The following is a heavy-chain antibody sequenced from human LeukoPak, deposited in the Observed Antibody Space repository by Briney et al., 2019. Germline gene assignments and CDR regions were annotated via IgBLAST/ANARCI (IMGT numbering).Heavy chain of an antibody. CDR3: ARLTPDSRYYYYKDV. J-gene: IGHJ6*03. CDR2: IYYSGST. V-gene: IGHV4-59*08. CDR1: GGSISSYY. Sequence: PSETLSLTCTVSGGSISSYYWSWIRQPPGKGLEWIGYIYYSGSTNYNPSLKSRVTISVDTSKNQFSLKLSSVTAADTAVYYCARLTPDSRYYYYKDVWGKGTTVTVSS. D-gene: IGHD3-22*01.